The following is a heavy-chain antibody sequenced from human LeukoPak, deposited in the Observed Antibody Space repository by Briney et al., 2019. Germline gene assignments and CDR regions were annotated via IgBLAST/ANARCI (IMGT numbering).Heavy chain of an antibody. CDR2: INPNSGGT. Sequence: GASVKVPCKASGYTFTGYYMLWVRQAPGQGLEWMGWINPNSGGTNYAQKFQGRVTMTRDTSISTAYMELSRLRSDDTAVYYCARSPSWSSSWYDYWGQGTLVTVSS. V-gene: IGHV1-2*02. J-gene: IGHJ4*02. CDR3: ARSPSWSSSWYDY. CDR1: GYTFTGYY. D-gene: IGHD6-13*01.